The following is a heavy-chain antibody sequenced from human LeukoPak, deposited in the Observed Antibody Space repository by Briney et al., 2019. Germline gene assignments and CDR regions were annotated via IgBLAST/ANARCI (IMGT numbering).Heavy chain of an antibody. J-gene: IGHJ6*02. Sequence: ASVKVSCKASGYTFTGYYMHWVRQAPGQGLEWMGWINPNSGGTNYAQKFQGRVTMTRDTSISTAYMELCRLRSDDTAVYYCATDHLKQWLRKEDYYYGMDVWGQGTTVTVSS. CDR2: INPNSGGT. CDR3: ATDHLKQWLRKEDYYYGMDV. D-gene: IGHD6-19*01. V-gene: IGHV1-2*02. CDR1: GYTFTGYY.